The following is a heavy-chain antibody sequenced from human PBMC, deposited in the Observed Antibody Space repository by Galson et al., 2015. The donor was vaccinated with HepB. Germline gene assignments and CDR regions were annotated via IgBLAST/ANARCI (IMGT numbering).Heavy chain of an antibody. V-gene: IGHV3-30*04. CDR3: AKVKAGYYDSSGYFPFQYYYYYYMDV. Sequence: SLRLSCAASGFTFSSYAMHWVRQAPGKGLEWVAVISYDGSNKYYADSVKGRFTISRDNSKNTLHLQMNSLRAEDTAVYYCAKVKAGYYDSSGYFPFQYYYYYYMDVWGKGTTVTVSS. J-gene: IGHJ6*03. CDR1: GFTFSSYA. D-gene: IGHD3-22*01. CDR2: ISYDGSNK.